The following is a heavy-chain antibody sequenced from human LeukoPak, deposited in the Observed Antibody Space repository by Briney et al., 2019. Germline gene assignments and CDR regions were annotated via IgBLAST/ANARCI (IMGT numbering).Heavy chain of an antibody. CDR3: AKDLTVRAAAGMDV. V-gene: IGHV3-11*04. CDR2: ISSSGSTI. Sequence: GGSLRLSCAASGFTFSDYYMSWIRQAPGKGLEWVSYISSSGSTIYYADSVKDRFTISRDNAKNSLYLQMNSLRAEDTAVYYCAKDLTVRAAAGMDVWGQGTTVTVSS. J-gene: IGHJ6*02. D-gene: IGHD6-13*01. CDR1: GFTFSDYY.